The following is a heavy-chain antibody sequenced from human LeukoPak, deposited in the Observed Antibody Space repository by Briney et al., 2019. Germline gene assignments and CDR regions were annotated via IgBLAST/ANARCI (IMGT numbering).Heavy chain of an antibody. D-gene: IGHD3-9*01. CDR1: GGSISSGSYY. CDR2: IYTSGST. CDR3: ASGGYDILTGYYKSLDY. J-gene: IGHJ4*02. V-gene: IGHV4-61*02. Sequence: SETLSLTCTVSGGSISSGSYYWSWIRQPAGKGLEWIGRIYTSGSTNYNPSLKSRVTISVDTSKNQFSLKLSSVTAADTAVYYCASGGYDILTGYYKSLDYWGQGTLVTVSS.